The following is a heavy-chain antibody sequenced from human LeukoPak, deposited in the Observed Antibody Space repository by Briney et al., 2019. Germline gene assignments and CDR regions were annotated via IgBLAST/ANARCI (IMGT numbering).Heavy chain of an antibody. V-gene: IGHV1-3*01. CDR1: GYTFTSYA. D-gene: IGHD3-10*01. J-gene: IGHJ4*02. CDR2: INAGNGNT. CDR3: ARAYEWELLWFGELFPDY. Sequence: ASVKVSCKASGYTFTSYAMHWVRQAPGQRLEWMGWINAGNGNTKYSQKFQGRVTITGDTSASTAYMELSSLRSEDTAVYYCARAYEWELLWFGELFPDYWGQGTLVTVSS.